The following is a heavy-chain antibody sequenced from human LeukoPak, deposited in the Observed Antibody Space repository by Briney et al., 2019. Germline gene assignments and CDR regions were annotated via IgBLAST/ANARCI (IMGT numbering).Heavy chain of an antibody. CDR1: GDSVSSNSAA. Sequence: SQTLSLTCAISGDSVSSNSAAWNWIRQSPSRGLEWLGRTYYRSKWYNDYAVSVKSRLTINPDTSKNQFSLQLNSVTPEDSAVYYCARGTWQWLVRNNWFDPWGQGTLVTVSS. CDR3: ARGTWQWLVRNNWFDP. D-gene: IGHD6-19*01. V-gene: IGHV6-1*01. J-gene: IGHJ5*02. CDR2: TYYRSKWYN.